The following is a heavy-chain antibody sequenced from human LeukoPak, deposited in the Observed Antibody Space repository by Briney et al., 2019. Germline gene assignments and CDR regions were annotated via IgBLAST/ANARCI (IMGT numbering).Heavy chain of an antibody. CDR3: ARGNILDCSGGSCYGHYFDY. D-gene: IGHD2-15*01. Sequence: SETLSLTCTVSGGSISSYYWSWIRQPPGKGLEWIGYIYYSGSTNYNPSLKSRVTISVDTSKNQFSLKLSSVTAADTAVYYYARGNILDCSGGSCYGHYFDYWGQGTLVTVSS. V-gene: IGHV4-59*01. CDR1: GGSISSYY. J-gene: IGHJ4*02. CDR2: IYYSGST.